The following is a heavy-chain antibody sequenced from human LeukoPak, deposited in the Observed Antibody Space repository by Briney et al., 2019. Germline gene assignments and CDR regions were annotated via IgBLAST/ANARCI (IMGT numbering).Heavy chain of an antibody. J-gene: IGHJ6*03. D-gene: IGHD2-2*01. CDR1: GFTLTDY. CDR2: IKPNSGDT. V-gene: IGHV1-2*02. CDR3: ARADSVPAGDYHYWYMDV. Sequence: GASVKVSCKASGFTLTDYIHWVRQDPRQGLQWMGWIKPNSGDTDYAQKFQGRVTMTRDTSISTVYTELSSLRSDDTAVYYCARADSVPAGDYHYWYMDVWGKGTMVTVSS.